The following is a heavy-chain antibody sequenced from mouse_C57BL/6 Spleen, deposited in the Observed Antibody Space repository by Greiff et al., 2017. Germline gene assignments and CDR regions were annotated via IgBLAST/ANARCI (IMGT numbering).Heavy chain of an antibody. J-gene: IGHJ4*01. CDR2: IYPGGGYT. V-gene: IGHV1-63*01. CDR3: ARGYFQDYYAMDY. D-gene: IGHD3-1*01. CDR1: GYTFTNYW. Sequence: QVQLQQSGAELVRPGTSVKMSCKASGYTFTNYWIGWAKQRPGHGLEWIGDIYPGGGYTNYNEKFKGKATLTADKSSSTAYMQFSSLTSEDSAIYYCARGYFQDYYAMDYWGQGTSVTVSS.